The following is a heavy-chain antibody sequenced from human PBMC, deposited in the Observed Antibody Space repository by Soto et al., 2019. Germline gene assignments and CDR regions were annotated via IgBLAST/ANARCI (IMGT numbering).Heavy chain of an antibody. D-gene: IGHD6-19*01. CDR3: AKDLWIAVAGTGY. CDR1: EFTFSTYA. V-gene: IGHV3-23*01. Sequence: EVQLLESGGGLVQPGGSLRLSCAASEFTFSTYAMSWVRQAPGKGLEWVSAISSSGGATFYADSVKGRFTISRDNPKNILYLQMNSLRAEDTAVYHCAKDLWIAVAGTGYWGQGTLVTVSS. J-gene: IGHJ4*02. CDR2: ISSSGGAT.